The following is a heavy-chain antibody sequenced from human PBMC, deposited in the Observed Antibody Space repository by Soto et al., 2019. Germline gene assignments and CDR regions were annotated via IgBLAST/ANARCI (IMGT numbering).Heavy chain of an antibody. V-gene: IGHV3-74*01. CDR2: VNEVGTIT. CDR3: ARPRSKSSSGFDL. D-gene: IGHD1-26*01. J-gene: IGHJ3*01. Sequence: EVQLVESGGGLVQPGGSLRLSCVASGFTFSNHWMHWVRQSPGQGLSGVSRVNEVGTITDYANFVEGRFTISRDNAKNTLSPQMNNLRTEDSALYYCARPRSKSSSGFDLWGQGTMVTVSS. CDR1: GFTFSNHW.